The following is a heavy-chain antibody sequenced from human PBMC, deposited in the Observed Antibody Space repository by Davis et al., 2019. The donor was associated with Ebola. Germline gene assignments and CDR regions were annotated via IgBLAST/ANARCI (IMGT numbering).Heavy chain of an antibody. V-gene: IGHV5-51*01. CDR2: IYPGDSDT. D-gene: IGHD2-15*01. CDR3: ARHEDCSGGSCYSDGRIGV. Sequence: GESLKISCKGSGYSFTSYWIGWVRQIPGKGLEWMGIIYPGDSDTRYSPSFQGQVTISADKSISTAYLQWSSLKASDTAMYYCARHEDCSGGSCYSDGRIGVWGQGTLVTVSS. J-gene: IGHJ4*02. CDR1: GYSFTSYW.